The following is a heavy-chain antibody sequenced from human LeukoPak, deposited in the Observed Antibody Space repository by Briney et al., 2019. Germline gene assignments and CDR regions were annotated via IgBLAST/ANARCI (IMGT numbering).Heavy chain of an antibody. D-gene: IGHD3-10*01. J-gene: IGHJ3*02. CDR3: ARGMYYYGSGSPDAFDI. CDR1: GFTFSSYS. Sequence: GGPLRLSCAASGFTFSSYSMNWVRQAPGKGLEWVSSISSSSSYIYYADSVKGRFTISRDNAKNSLYLQMNSLRAEDTAVYYCARGMYYYGSGSPDAFDIWGQGTMVTVSS. V-gene: IGHV3-21*01. CDR2: ISSSSSYI.